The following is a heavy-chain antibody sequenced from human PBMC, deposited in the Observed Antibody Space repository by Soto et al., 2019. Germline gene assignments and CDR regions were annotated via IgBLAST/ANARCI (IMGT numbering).Heavy chain of an antibody. J-gene: IGHJ4*02. Sequence: GGSLRLSCAASGFTFSSYWMHWVRQAPGEGLVWVSRINSDGSSTSYADSVKGRFTISRDNAKNTLYLQMNSLRAEDTAVYYCARGSVGASGYWGQGTLVTVSS. CDR3: ARGSVGASGY. CDR1: GFTFSSYW. V-gene: IGHV3-74*01. D-gene: IGHD1-26*01. CDR2: INSDGSST.